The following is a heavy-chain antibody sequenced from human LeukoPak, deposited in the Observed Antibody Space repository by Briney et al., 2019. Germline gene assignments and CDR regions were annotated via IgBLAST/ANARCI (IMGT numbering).Heavy chain of an antibody. V-gene: IGHV3-53*01. CDR1: GFTVCSNY. Sequence: GGSLRLSCAASGFTVCSNYMSWVRQAPGKGLEWVSVIYSGGSTYYADSVKGRFTISRDNSKNTLYLQMNSLRAEDTAVYYCARGTGYGSGSISDAFDIWGQGTMVTVSS. CDR2: IYSGGST. CDR3: ARGTGYGSGSISDAFDI. D-gene: IGHD3-10*01. J-gene: IGHJ3*02.